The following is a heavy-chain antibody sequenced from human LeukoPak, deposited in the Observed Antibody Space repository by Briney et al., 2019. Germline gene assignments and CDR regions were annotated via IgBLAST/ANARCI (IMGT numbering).Heavy chain of an antibody. CDR1: GFTFDDYA. J-gene: IGHJ4*02. CDR2: ISWNSGSI. V-gene: IGHV3-9*01. D-gene: IGHD3-22*01. Sequence: SLRLSCAASGFTFDDYAMHWVRQAPGKGLEWASGISWNSGSIGYVDSVKGRFTISRDNAKNSLYLQMNGLRAEDTALYYCAKDRSGYSSSFDYWGQGTLVTVSS. CDR3: AKDRSGYSSSFDY.